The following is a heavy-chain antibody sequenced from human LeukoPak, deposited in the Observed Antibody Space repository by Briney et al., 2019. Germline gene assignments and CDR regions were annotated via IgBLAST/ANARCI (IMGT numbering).Heavy chain of an antibody. CDR3: YVVVVAAGFDY. J-gene: IGHJ4*02. CDR2: INPSGGST. V-gene: IGHV1-46*01. D-gene: IGHD2-15*01. Sequence: ASVKVSCKASGYTSTSYYMHWVRQAPGQGLEWMGIINPSGGSTSYAQKFQGRVTMTRDTSTSTVYMELSSLRSEDTAVYYCYVVVVAAGFDYWGQGTLVTVSS. CDR1: GYTSTSYY.